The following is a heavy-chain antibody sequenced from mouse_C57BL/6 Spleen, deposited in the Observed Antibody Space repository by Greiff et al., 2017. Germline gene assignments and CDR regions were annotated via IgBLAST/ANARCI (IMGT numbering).Heavy chain of an antibody. CDR1: GYTFTGYW. J-gene: IGHJ2*01. V-gene: IGHV1-9*01. CDR2: ILPGSGST. Sequence: QVQLKESGAELMKPGASVKLSCKATGYTFTGYWIEWVKQRPGHGLEWIGEILPGSGSTNYNEKFKGKATFTADTSSNPAYMQLSGLTTEDSAIYYCARQCPHNYGSSYDVGYWGQGTTLTVSS. CDR3: ARQCPHNYGSSYDVGY. D-gene: IGHD1-1*01.